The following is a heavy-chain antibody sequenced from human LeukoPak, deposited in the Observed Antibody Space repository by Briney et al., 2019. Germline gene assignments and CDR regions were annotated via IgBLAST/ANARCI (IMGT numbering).Heavy chain of an antibody. CDR3: AKLADSGGWYVVRTFDY. CDR2: ISGSGGST. J-gene: IGHJ4*02. Sequence: GGSLRLSCAASGFTFSSYAMSWVRQAPGKGLEWVSAISGSGGSTYYADSVKGRFTISRDNSKNTLYLQMNSLRAEDTAVYYCAKLADSGGWYVVRTFDYWGQGTLVTVSS. V-gene: IGHV3-23*01. CDR1: GFTFSSYA. D-gene: IGHD6-19*01.